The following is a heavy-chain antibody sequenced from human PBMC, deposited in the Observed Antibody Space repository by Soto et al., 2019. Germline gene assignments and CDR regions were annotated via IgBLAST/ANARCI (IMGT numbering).Heavy chain of an antibody. V-gene: IGHV3-30*18. D-gene: IGHD5-12*01. J-gene: IGHJ4*02. CDR3: AKDPRDIVATLVDY. CDR1: GFTFSSYG. Sequence: PGGSLGLSCAASGFTFSSYGMHWVRQAPGKGLEWVAVISYDGSNKYYADSVKGRFTISRDNSKNTLYLQMNSLRAEDTAVYYCAKDPRDIVATLVDYWGQGTLVTVSS. CDR2: ISYDGSNK.